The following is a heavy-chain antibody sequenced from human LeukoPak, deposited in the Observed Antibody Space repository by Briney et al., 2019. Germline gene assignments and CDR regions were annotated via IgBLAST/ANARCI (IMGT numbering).Heavy chain of an antibody. CDR3: AKGPSSSSWYHYAEYYFDY. V-gene: IGHV3-9*01. CDR1: GFTFDDYA. D-gene: IGHD6-13*01. Sequence: PGGSLRLSCAASGFTFDDYAMHWVRQAPGKGLEWVSGISWNSGSIGYADSVKGRFTISRDNAKNSLYLQMNSLRAEDTALYYCAKGPSSSSWYHYAEYYFDYWGQGTLVTVSS. CDR2: ISWNSGSI. J-gene: IGHJ4*02.